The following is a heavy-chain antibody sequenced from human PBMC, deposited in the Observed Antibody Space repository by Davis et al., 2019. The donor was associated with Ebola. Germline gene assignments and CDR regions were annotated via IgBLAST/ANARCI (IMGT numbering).Heavy chain of an antibody. CDR3: ATTPQYSSGQNKPFDY. CDR2: IWDDGSNK. J-gene: IGHJ4*02. CDR1: GFTLSGYD. V-gene: IGHV3-33*01. D-gene: IGHD6-19*01. Sequence: GESLRLSCAASGFTLSGYDMNWVRQLPGKGLQWVAVIWDDGSNKYYADSVKGRFTISRDNSKNTLYLQMNSLRAEDTAVYYCATTPQYSSGQNKPFDYWGQGTLVTVSS.